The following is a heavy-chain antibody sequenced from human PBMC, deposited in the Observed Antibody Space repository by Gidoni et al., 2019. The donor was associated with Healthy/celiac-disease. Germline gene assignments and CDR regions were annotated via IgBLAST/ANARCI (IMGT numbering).Heavy chain of an antibody. D-gene: IGHD3-9*01. V-gene: IGHV3-33*01. CDR3: AIGGDILTGSDAFDI. CDR2: IWYDGSNK. CDR1: GVTFSSYG. J-gene: IGHJ3*02. Sequence: QVQLVESGGGVVQPGRSLRLSCAASGVTFSSYGRHWVRQAPGKGLEWVAVIWYDGSNKYYADSVKGRFTISRDNSKNTLYLQMNSLRAEDTAVYYCAIGGDILTGSDAFDIWGQGTMVTVSS.